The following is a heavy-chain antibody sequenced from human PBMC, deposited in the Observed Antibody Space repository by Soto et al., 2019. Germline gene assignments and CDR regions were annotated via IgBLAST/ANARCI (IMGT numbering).Heavy chain of an antibody. V-gene: IGHV3-9*01. CDR3: VKDIAVNSYYYYGMDV. D-gene: IGHD6-19*01. Sequence: EVQLVESGGGLVQPGRSLRLSCAASGFTFDDYAMHWVRQAPGKGLEWVAGINWNSGSIGYADSVKGRFTIARDNAKNALYLQMNSLRAEETALYYCVKDIAVNSYYYYGMDVWGQGTTVTVSS. CDR2: INWNSGSI. CDR1: GFTFDDYA. J-gene: IGHJ6*02.